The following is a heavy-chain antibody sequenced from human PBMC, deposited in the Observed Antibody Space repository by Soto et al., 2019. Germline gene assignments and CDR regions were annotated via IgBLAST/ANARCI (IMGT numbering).Heavy chain of an antibody. J-gene: IGHJ4*02. Sequence: SQTLSLTCVISGNNVSTNSAGWNWIRQSPSRGLEWLGRTYYRSKWNNDYAASVKGRITVNPDAPKNQFSLQLNSVTPEETGVYYCARNSWNAPPAFDFWGQGIQVTVSS. CDR1: GNNVSTNSAG. D-gene: IGHD1-1*01. V-gene: IGHV6-1*01. CDR3: ARNSWNAPPAFDF. CDR2: TYYRSKWNN.